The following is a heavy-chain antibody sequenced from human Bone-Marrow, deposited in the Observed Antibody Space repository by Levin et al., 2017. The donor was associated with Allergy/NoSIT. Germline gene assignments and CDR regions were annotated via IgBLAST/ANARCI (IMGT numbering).Heavy chain of an antibody. V-gene: IGHV2-26*01. Sequence: SGPTLVKPTETLTLTCTVSGFSLSNARMGVSWIRQPPGKALEWLAHIFSNDEKSYSTSLKSRLTISKDTSKSQVVLTMTNMDPVDTATYYCARIISHRSWTTVTHWFDPWGQGTLVTVSS. CDR2: IFSNDEK. D-gene: IGHD4-11*01. J-gene: IGHJ5*02. CDR1: GFSLSNARMG. CDR3: ARIISHRSWTTVTHWFDP.